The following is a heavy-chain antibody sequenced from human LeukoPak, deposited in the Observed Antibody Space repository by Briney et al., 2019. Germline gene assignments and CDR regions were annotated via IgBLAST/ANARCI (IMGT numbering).Heavy chain of an antibody. D-gene: IGHD6-19*01. Sequence: GRSLRLSCAASGFTFSSYGMHWVRQAPGKGLEWVAVISYDGSNKYYADPVKGRFTISRDNSKNTLYLQMNSLRAEDTAAYYCAKLAVAGTVDYWGQGTLVTVSS. V-gene: IGHV3-30*18. J-gene: IGHJ4*02. CDR1: GFTFSSYG. CDR2: ISYDGSNK. CDR3: AKLAVAGTVDY.